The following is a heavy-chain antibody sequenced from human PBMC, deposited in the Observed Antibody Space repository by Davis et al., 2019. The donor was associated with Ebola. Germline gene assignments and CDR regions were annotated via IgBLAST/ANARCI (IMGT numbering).Heavy chain of an antibody. J-gene: IGHJ3*02. CDR1: GGTFSSYA. CDR2: IIPIFGTA. D-gene: IGHD3-3*01. CDR3: ARVGLYDSYDAFDI. V-gene: IGHV1-69*13. Sequence: SVKVSCKASGGTFSSYAISWVRQAPGQGLEWMGGIIPIFGTANYAQKFQGRVTITADESTSTVYMELRSLRSEDTAVYYCARVGLYDSYDAFDIWGQGTMVTVSS.